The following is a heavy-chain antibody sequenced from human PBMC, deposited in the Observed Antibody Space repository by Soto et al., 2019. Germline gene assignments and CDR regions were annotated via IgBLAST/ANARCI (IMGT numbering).Heavy chain of an antibody. CDR1: GYTFTSYY. CDR2: INPSGGST. D-gene: IGHD5-12*01. CDR3: ARDAPLLRGYSGYESYYYYGMDV. Sequence: QVQLVQSGAEVKKPGASVKVSCKASGYTFTSYYMHWVRQAPGQGLEWMGIINPSGGSTSYAQKFQGRVTMTRDTSTSTAYMELSSLRSEDTAVYYCARDAPLLRGYSGYESYYYYGMDVWGQGTTVTVSS. J-gene: IGHJ6*02. V-gene: IGHV1-46*01.